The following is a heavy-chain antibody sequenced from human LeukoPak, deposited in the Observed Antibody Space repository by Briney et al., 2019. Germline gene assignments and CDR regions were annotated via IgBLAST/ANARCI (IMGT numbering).Heavy chain of an antibody. CDR1: GFTFSSYS. CDR2: ISGSDGST. Sequence: GGSLRLSCAASGFTFSSYSMNWVRQAPGKGLEWVSAISGSDGSTYYADSVKGRFTLSRDNSKSTLYLQMNSLRAEDTAVYYCAKRDSGSQTTRRSFDYWGQGTLVTVSS. CDR3: AKRDSGSQTTRRSFDY. D-gene: IGHD1-26*01. J-gene: IGHJ4*02. V-gene: IGHV3-23*01.